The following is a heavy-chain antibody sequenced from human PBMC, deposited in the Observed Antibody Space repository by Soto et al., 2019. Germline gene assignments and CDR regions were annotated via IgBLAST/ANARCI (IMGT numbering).Heavy chain of an antibody. CDR2: INSDGSST. Sequence: EVQLVESGGGLVQPGGSLRLSCAASGFTFSSYWMHWVRQAPGKGLVWVSRINSDGSSTSYADSVKGRFTISRDNAKNRLDLQMNGLGAEDTAVYYVAIVYQQWLVRVGWLYSYYGLDVWGQGTTVTVSS. D-gene: IGHD6-19*01. J-gene: IGHJ6*02. CDR3: AIVYQQWLVRVGWLYSYYGLDV. CDR1: GFTFSSYW. V-gene: IGHV3-74*01.